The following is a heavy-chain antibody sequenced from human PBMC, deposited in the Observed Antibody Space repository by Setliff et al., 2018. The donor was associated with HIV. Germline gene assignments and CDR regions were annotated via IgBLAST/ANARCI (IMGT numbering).Heavy chain of an antibody. CDR2: IYPGDSDT. CDR1: GYRFTSYW. V-gene: IGHV5-51*01. J-gene: IGHJ5*02. Sequence: GESLKISCKASGYRFTSYWIAWVRQMPGKGPEWMGIIYPGDSDTRYSPSFQGQVTISVDKSLDSAYLQWNTLKASDTAMYYCARSNRGYDSRGFYRENWFDPWGQGTQVTVS. D-gene: IGHD3-22*01. CDR3: ARSNRGYDSRGFYRENWFDP.